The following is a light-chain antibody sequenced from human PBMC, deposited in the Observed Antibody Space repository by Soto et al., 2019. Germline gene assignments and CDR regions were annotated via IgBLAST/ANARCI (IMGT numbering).Light chain of an antibody. CDR2: GVS. CDR3: QQYGVSPRT. V-gene: IGKV3-20*01. J-gene: IGKJ1*01. CDR1: QSVRSAL. Sequence: EIVMTQSPATLSVSPGETATLSCRASQSVRSALAWYQQKPGQAPRLLIYGVSSRATGIPDRFSGSGSGTDFTLTISRLEPEDFAVYYCQQYGVSPRTFGQVTTAGIK.